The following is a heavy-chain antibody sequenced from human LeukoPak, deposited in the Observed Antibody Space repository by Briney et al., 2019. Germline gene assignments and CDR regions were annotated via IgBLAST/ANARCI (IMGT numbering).Heavy chain of an antibody. J-gene: IGHJ4*02. CDR2: IDTTTGNP. CDR3: VRGTPTPGMGY. CDR1: GYPFIAHF. Sequence: GASVRVSCKASGYPFIAHFLNWVRQAPGQGLEWMGNIDTTTGNPRYAQDFTGRFVFSLDTSVSTAYLQITSLKADDTAAYYCVRGTPTPGMGYWGQGTQVTVSS. D-gene: IGHD3-10*01. V-gene: IGHV7-4-1*02.